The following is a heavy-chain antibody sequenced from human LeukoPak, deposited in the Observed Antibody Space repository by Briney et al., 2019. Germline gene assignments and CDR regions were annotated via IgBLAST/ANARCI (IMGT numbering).Heavy chain of an antibody. Sequence: GGSLRLSCAASGFTFSSYAMSWVRQAPGKGLEWVSAISGSGGSTYYADSVKGRFTISRDNSKNTLYLQMNSLRAEDTAVYYCAKDRGQWLVRGTIYYFDYWGQGTLVTVSS. D-gene: IGHD6-19*01. CDR3: AKDRGQWLVRGTIYYFDY. CDR1: GFTFSSYA. J-gene: IGHJ4*02. V-gene: IGHV3-23*01. CDR2: ISGSGGST.